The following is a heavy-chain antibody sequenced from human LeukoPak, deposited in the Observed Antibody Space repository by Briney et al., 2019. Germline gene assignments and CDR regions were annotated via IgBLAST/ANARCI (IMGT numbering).Heavy chain of an antibody. Sequence: PGGSLRLSCAASGFTFSSYSMNWVRQAPGKGLEWVSSISSSSSYIYYADSVKGRFTISRDNAKNSLYLQMNSLRAEDTAVYYCARGVGRSEEPLAEAFDIWGQGTMVTVSS. V-gene: IGHV3-21*01. CDR2: ISSSSSYI. J-gene: IGHJ3*02. CDR3: ARGVGRSEEPLAEAFDI. CDR1: GFTFSSYS. D-gene: IGHD3-3*01.